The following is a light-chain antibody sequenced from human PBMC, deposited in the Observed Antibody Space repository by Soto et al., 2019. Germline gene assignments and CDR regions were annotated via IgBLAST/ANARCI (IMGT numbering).Light chain of an antibody. CDR1: QSISSW. V-gene: IGKV1-5*03. CDR2: KAT. J-gene: IGKJ1*01. CDR3: QQYSSYPWT. Sequence: DVQMTQSPSTLSASVGDRVTITCRASQSISSWLAWYQQIPGKAPKLLVYKATNLESGIPSRFSGSGSGTEFSLSISSLQPDDFATYYCQQYSSYPWTFGQGNRVDIK.